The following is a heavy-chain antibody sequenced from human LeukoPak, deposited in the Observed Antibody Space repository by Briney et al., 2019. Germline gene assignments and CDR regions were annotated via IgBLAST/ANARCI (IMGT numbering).Heavy chain of an antibody. CDR1: GGSFSGYY. J-gene: IGHJ4*02. CDR3: ARSDYYGSGSYASDY. D-gene: IGHD3-10*01. V-gene: IGHV4-34*01. Sequence: SSETLSLTCAVYGGSFSGYYWSWIRQPPGKGLEWIGEINHSGSTNYNPSLKSRVTISVDTSKNQFSLKLSSVTAADTAVYYCARSDYYGSGSYASDYWGQGTLVTVSS. CDR2: INHSGST.